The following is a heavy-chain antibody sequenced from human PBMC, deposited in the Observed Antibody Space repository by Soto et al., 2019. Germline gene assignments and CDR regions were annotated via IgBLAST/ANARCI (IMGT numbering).Heavy chain of an antibody. CDR2: ISFDGRKE. Sequence: QLVESGGRGVQPGRSLRLSCEASEFTFSSYAMHWVRQAPGRGLEWVALISFDGRKEYYADSVKGRFTVSRDNSRSMVYLQMDSLRPDETAIYYCARPIPRWSYHYGMDVWGQGTTVTVSS. V-gene: IGHV3-30*03. J-gene: IGHJ6*02. CDR3: ARPIPRWSYHYGMDV. CDR1: EFTFSSYA. D-gene: IGHD2-15*01.